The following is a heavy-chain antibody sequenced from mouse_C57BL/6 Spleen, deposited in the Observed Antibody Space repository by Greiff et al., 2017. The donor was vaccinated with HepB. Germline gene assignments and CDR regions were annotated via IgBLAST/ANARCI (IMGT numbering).Heavy chain of an antibody. D-gene: IGHD2-4*01. CDR2: ISGGGGNT. J-gene: IGHJ2*01. CDR1: GFTFSSYT. CDR3: ARAYYDYDFDY. V-gene: IGHV5-9*01. Sequence: EVQVVESGGGLVKPGGSLKLSCAASGFTFSSYTMSWVRQTPEKRLEWVATISGGGGNTYYPDSVKGRFTISRDNAKNTLYLQMSSLRSEDTALYYCARAYYDYDFDYWGQGTTLTVSS.